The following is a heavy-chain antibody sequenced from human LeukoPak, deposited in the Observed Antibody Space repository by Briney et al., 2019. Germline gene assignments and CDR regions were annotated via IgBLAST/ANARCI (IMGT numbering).Heavy chain of an antibody. J-gene: IGHJ2*01. CDR3: AKGGCATYQCDFDL. D-gene: IGHD2-21*01. CDR1: GFTFTRYA. CDR2: ISGSGGAS. V-gene: IGHV3-23*01. Sequence: GGSLRLSCEASGFTFTRYAMDWVRQAPGKGLEWISAISGSGGASYYADSVKGRFTVSSDNSKNSSYLQLNSLRAEDTATYYCAKGGCATYQCDFDLWGRGTLVTVAT.